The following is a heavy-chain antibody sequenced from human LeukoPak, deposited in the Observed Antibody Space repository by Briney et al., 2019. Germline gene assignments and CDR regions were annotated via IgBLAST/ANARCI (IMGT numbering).Heavy chain of an antibody. Sequence: ASVKVSCKASGYTFTSYDVNWVRQAAGQGLEWMGWMNPNSGNRGYAQKLQGRVTMTTDASTNTAYMELNSPYPEDTAMYYCARAIPFRYMLGGDYYEKSSHGFDIWGQGTMVTVSS. CDR1: GYTFTSYD. CDR2: MNPNSGNR. CDR3: ARAIPFRYMLGGDYYEKSSHGFDI. J-gene: IGHJ3*02. D-gene: IGHD2-21*02. V-gene: IGHV1-8*01.